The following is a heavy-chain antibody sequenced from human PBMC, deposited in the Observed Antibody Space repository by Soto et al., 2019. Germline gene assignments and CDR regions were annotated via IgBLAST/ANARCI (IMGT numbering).Heavy chain of an antibody. Sequence: PSETLSLTCAVYGGSFSGYYWSWIRQPPGKGLEWIGEINHSGSTNYNPSLKSRVTISVDTSKNQFSLKLSSVTAADTAVYYCARDVRGWNYFLGFDYWGQGILVTVSS. D-gene: IGHD1-7*01. CDR1: GGSFSGYY. J-gene: IGHJ4*02. CDR2: INHSGST. V-gene: IGHV4-34*01. CDR3: ARDVRGWNYFLGFDY.